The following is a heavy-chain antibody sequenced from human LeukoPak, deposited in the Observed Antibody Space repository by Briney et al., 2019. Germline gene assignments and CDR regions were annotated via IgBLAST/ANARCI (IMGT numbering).Heavy chain of an antibody. J-gene: IGHJ4*02. D-gene: IGHD2-2*01. Sequence: PGGSLRLSCAASGFTFSSYGMHWVRQAPGKGLEWVSAISGSGGSTYYADSVKGRFTISRDNSKNTLYLQMNSLRAEDTAVYYCAKLGEDIVVVPAAYFDYWGQGTLVTVSS. CDR2: ISGSGGST. V-gene: IGHV3-23*01. CDR3: AKLGEDIVVVPAAYFDY. CDR1: GFTFSSYG.